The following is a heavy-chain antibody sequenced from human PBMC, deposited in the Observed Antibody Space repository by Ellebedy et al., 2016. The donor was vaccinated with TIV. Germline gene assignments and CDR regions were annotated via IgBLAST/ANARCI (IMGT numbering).Heavy chain of an antibody. V-gene: IGHV3-48*03. CDR1: GFTFSYFE. Sequence: GESLKISCAASGFTFSYFEMNWVRQAPGKGLEWISYITSSGSTILYADSVKGRFTISSDNAKNSLFLHMNSLRAEDTAVYYCASGRSSGWGENYFDPWGQGTLVTVSS. J-gene: IGHJ5*02. D-gene: IGHD6-19*01. CDR2: ITSSGSTI. CDR3: ASGRSSGWGENYFDP.